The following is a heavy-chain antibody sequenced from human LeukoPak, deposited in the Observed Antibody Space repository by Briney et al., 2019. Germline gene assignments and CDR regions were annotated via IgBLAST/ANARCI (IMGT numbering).Heavy chain of an antibody. CDR1: GGSISGYY. V-gene: IGHV4-59*01. CDR2: IYNSGST. CDR3: ARELAAGDAFDI. Sequence: SETLSLTCTVSGGSISGYYWSWIRQPPGKGLEWIGYIYNSGSTNYNPSLKSRVTISVDTSRNQFSLRLSSVIAADTAVYYCARELAAGDAFDIWGQGTMVTVSS. D-gene: IGHD6-13*01. J-gene: IGHJ3*02.